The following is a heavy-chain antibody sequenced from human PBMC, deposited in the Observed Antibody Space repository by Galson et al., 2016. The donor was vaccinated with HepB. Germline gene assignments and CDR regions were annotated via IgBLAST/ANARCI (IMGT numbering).Heavy chain of an antibody. CDR1: SDSISSGNYF. V-gene: IGHV4-61*02. D-gene: IGHD6-19*01. J-gene: IGHJ5*02. Sequence: TLSLTCTVSSDSISSGNYFWTWIRQPAGKELEWLGRLHVRERTDYNPSLKSRLDISFDTSKNQFSLKLNSVTAADTAVYYCARDRYHSGAWFDPWGQGTLVTVSS. CDR3: ARDRYHSGAWFDP. CDR2: LHVRERT.